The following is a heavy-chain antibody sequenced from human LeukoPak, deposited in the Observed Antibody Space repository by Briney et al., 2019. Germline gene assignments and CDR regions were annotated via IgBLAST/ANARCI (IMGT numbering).Heavy chain of an antibody. Sequence: GGSLRLSCAASGFTFSSYGMHWVRQAPGKGLEWVAVISYDGSNIYYADSVKGRFTISRDNSKNTLYLQMNSLRAEDTAVYYCAKRGYDYSNYRYFDYWGQGTLVTVSS. D-gene: IGHD4-4*01. CDR1: GFTFSSYG. CDR2: ISYDGSNI. J-gene: IGHJ4*02. V-gene: IGHV3-30*18. CDR3: AKRGYDYSNYRYFDY.